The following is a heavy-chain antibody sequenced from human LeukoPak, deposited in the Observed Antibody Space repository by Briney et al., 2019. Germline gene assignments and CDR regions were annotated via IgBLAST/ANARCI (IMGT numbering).Heavy chain of an antibody. CDR2: INHSGST. J-gene: IGHJ5*02. CDR1: GGSFSGYY. Sequence: SETLSLTCAVYGGSFSGYYWSWIRQPPGKGLEWIGEINHSGSTNYNPSLKSRVTISVDTSKSQFSLKLSSVTAADTAVYYCARDYGSGSYIGARTYNWFDPWGQGTLVTVSS. CDR3: ARDYGSGSYIGARTYNWFDP. D-gene: IGHD3-10*01. V-gene: IGHV4-34*01.